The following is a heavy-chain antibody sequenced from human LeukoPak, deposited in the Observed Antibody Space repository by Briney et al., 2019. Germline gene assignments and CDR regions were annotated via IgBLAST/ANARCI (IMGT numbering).Heavy chain of an antibody. CDR2: IYHSGST. CDR3: ARDLSSSPHFDY. J-gene: IGHJ4*02. V-gene: IGHV4-30-2*01. Sequence: TLSLTCTVSGGSISRGGYYWSWIRQPPGKGLEWIGYIYHSGSTYYNPSLKSRVTISVDRSKNQFSLKLSSVTAADRAVYYCARDLSSSPHFDYWGQGTLVTVSS. D-gene: IGHD6-6*01. CDR1: GGSISRGGYY.